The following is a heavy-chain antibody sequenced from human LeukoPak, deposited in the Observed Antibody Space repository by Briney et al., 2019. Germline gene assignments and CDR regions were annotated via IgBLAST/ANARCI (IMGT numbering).Heavy chain of an antibody. CDR2: ISAYNGNT. Sequence: ASVKVSCKASRYTFTSYGISWVRQAPGQGLEWVGWISAYNGNTNYAQKLQGRVTMTTDTSSSTAYMELRSLRSDDTAVYYCARDGQELRFLEWPIRVYWGQGTLVTVSS. V-gene: IGHV1-18*01. CDR1: RYTFTSYG. D-gene: IGHD3-3*01. CDR3: ARDGQELRFLEWPIRVY. J-gene: IGHJ4*02.